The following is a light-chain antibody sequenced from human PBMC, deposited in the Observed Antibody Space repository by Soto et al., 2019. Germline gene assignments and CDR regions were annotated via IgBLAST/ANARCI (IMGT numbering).Light chain of an antibody. V-gene: IGLV7-46*01. CDR3: LLSYNGTYV. CDR2: DTV. CDR1: TGTVTSGHY. J-gene: IGLJ1*01. Sequence: QAVVTQEPSLTVSPGGTVTLTCGSSTGTVTSGHYPYWFQQNPGQAPRTLIYDTVKKHSWTPARFSGSLLGGKAALTPSGAQPEDEADYYCLLSYNGTYVFGPGTKVTV.